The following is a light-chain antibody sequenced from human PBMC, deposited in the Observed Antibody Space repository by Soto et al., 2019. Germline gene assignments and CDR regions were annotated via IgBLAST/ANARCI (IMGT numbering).Light chain of an antibody. CDR2: TNN. Sequence: QSVLTQPPSASGTPGQRVTISCSGSSSNIGSNYVYWYQQLPGTAPKLLIYTNNQRPSGVPDRFSGSKSGTSASLAISGLRSEDEADYYCAAWDDSLGGAVFGGGTQLTVL. CDR1: SSNIGSNY. J-gene: IGLJ7*01. V-gene: IGLV1-47*01. CDR3: AAWDDSLGGAV.